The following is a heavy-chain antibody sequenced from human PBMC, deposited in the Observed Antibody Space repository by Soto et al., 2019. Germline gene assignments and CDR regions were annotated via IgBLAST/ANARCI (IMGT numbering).Heavy chain of an antibody. CDR1: GFTFSNYA. Sequence: QVQLVESGGGVVQPGRSLRLSCATSGFTFSNYAMHWVRQAPGKGLEWGAVIYYDGSNKYYADSVKGRFTISRDNSKNTLYLQMNSLRAEDTAVYYCARDPERRAYWYFDLWGRGTLVTVSS. CDR2: IYYDGSNK. V-gene: IGHV3-33*01. D-gene: IGHD1-1*01. CDR3: ARDPERRAYWYFDL. J-gene: IGHJ2*01.